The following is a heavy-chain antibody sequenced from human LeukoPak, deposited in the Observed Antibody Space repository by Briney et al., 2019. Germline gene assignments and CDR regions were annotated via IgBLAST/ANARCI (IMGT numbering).Heavy chain of an antibody. CDR3: AKRIQYSSSSAYFDY. Sequence: GGSLRLSCAASGFTFSSYSMNWVRQAPGKGLEWVSSISDSGGDTYYAESVKGRFTISRDNSRNTLYLQMNSLRVEDTAVYYCAKRIQYSSSSAYFDYWGRGSLVAVSS. D-gene: IGHD6-6*01. V-gene: IGHV3-23*01. CDR2: ISDSGGDT. J-gene: IGHJ4*02. CDR1: GFTFSSYS.